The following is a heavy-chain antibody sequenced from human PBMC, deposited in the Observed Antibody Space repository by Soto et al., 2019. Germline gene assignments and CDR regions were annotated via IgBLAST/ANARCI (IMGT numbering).Heavy chain of an antibody. Sequence: PGCSVKLCCAACGFIFSNAWMSWVRQAPGKGLEWVGRIKSKADGGTTNYAAPVKGRFNISRDGSKNTLYLQMNGLKTEDTAVYYCTTGWSSKDYWGQGTLVTVYS. J-gene: IGHJ4*02. CDR1: GFIFSNAW. CDR3: TTGWSSKDY. V-gene: IGHV3-15*01. D-gene: IGHD3-3*01. CDR2: IKSKADGGTT.